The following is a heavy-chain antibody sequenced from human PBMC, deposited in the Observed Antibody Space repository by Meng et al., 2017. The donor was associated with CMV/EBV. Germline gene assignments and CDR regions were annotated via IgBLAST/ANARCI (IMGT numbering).Heavy chain of an antibody. CDR3: ARRYCSSTSRPPYYGMDV. Sequence: GESLKISCAASGFTFSSYSMNWVRQVPGKGLEWVSSISSSSSYIYYADSVKGRFTISRDNAKNSLYLQMNSLRAEDTAVYYCARRYCSSTSRPPYYGMDVWGQGTTVTVSS. CDR2: ISSSSSYI. D-gene: IGHD2-2*01. CDR1: GFTFSSYS. V-gene: IGHV3-21*01. J-gene: IGHJ6*02.